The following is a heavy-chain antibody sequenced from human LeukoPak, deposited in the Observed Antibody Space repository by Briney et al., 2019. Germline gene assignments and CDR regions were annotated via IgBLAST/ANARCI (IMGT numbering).Heavy chain of an antibody. V-gene: IGHV4-4*02. J-gene: IGHJ1*01. CDR2: IYHSGST. CDR3: ARGQGYYGSGSYRH. CDR1: GGSISSTNW. D-gene: IGHD3-10*01. Sequence: PSETLSLTCAVSGGSISSTNWWSWVRQPPGKGLEWIGEIYHSGSTNYNPSLKSRVIISVDKSKNQFSLKLSSVTAADTAVYYCARGQGYYGSGSYRHWGQGTLVTVSS.